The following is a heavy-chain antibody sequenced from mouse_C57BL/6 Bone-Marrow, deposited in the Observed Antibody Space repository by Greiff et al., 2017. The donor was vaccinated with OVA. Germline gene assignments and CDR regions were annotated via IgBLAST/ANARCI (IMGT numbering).Heavy chain of an antibody. CDR1: GYTFTSYW. D-gene: IGHD2-5*01. CDR3: ARDYSNLWYFDY. V-gene: IGHV1-50*01. CDR2: IDPSDSYT. J-gene: IGHJ2*01. Sequence: QVHVKQPGAELVKPGASVKLSCKASGYTFTSYWMQWVKQRPGQGLEWIGEIDPSDSYTNYNQKFKGKATLTVDTSSSTAYMQLSSLTSEDSAVYYCARDYSNLWYFDYWGQGTTLTVSS.